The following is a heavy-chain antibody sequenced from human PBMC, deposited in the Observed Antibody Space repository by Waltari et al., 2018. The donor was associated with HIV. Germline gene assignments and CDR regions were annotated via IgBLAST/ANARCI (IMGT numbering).Heavy chain of an antibody. CDR3: VKERGPFNGFDI. J-gene: IGHJ3*02. D-gene: IGHD3-16*01. CDR1: GFPVRGYG. CDR2: IWSDGYNK. V-gene: IGHV3-33*06. Sequence: VYLMESGGGVAQPGGSRTLPWSASGFPVRGYGMHWVRQDPGKGLEWVAVIWSDGYNKFYADSVRGRFTFSRDNSKYTLSLQMNSLRAEDTALYYCVKERGPFNGFDIWGQGTMVTVSS.